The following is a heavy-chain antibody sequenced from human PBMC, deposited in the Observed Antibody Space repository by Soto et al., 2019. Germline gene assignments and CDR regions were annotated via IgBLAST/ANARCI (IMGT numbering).Heavy chain of an antibody. Sequence: KLSETLSLTCAVSGGSISSGGYSWSWIRQPPGKGLEWIGYMYHSGSTYYNPSLKSRVTISIDRSKNQFSLKLSSVTAADTAVYYRARGPDYWGKGILVTVSS. V-gene: IGHV4-30-2*01. CDR1: GGSISSGGYS. CDR2: MYHSGST. CDR3: ARGPDY. J-gene: IGHJ4*02.